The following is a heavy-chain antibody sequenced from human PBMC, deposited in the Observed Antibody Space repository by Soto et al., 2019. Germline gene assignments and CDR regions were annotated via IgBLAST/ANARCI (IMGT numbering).Heavy chain of an antibody. CDR3: TREDRFTNGAIDH. J-gene: IGHJ4*02. D-gene: IGHD7-27*01. Sequence: QVQLQESGPGLVKSSQTLSLTCTVSGVPISSGGYYWSWIRQHPGKGLEWIGYINYSGSSSYTGDTYYNLSLKSRISISGDRSKNQFSLRLSSVTAADTAVYFCTREDRFTNGAIDHWGQGTLVTVSS. CDR1: GVPISSGGYY. V-gene: IGHV4-31*03. CDR2: INYSGSSSYTGDT.